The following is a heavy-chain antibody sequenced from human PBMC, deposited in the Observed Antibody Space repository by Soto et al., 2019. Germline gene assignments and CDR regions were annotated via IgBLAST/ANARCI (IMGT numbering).Heavy chain of an antibody. Sequence: KAGGSLRLSCAASGFTFSDYYMSWMRQAPGKGLEWVSYISSSGATIYYADSVRGRFTVSRDNARKSLYLQMNSLRADDTAVYYCARRGYRGVSLDYWGQGTLVTVSS. CDR1: GFTFSDYY. CDR3: ARRGYRGVSLDY. CDR2: ISSSGATI. J-gene: IGHJ4*02. V-gene: IGHV3-11*01. D-gene: IGHD3-10*01.